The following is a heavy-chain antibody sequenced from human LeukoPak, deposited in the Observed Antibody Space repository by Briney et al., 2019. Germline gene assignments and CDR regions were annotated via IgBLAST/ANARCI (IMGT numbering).Heavy chain of an antibody. CDR1: GYSISSGYY. J-gene: IGHJ6*02. CDR3: ARDLAAAGTDYYYYYGMDV. V-gene: IGHV4-38-2*02. CDR2: IYHSGST. Sequence: PSETLSLTCTVSGYSISSGYYWGWIRQPPGKGLEWIGSIYHSGSTYYNPSLKSRVTMTRDTSTSTVYMELSSLRSEDTAVYYCARDLAAAGTDYYYYYGMDVWGQGTTVTVSS. D-gene: IGHD6-13*01.